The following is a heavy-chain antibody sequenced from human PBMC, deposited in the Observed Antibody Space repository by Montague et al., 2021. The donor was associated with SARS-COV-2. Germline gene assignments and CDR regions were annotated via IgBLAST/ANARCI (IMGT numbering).Heavy chain of an antibody. J-gene: IGHJ4*02. V-gene: IGHV3-7*01. CDR1: GFTFSSYW. D-gene: IGHD2-15*01. CDR3: ARLVVVAATPY. CDR2: IKQDGSEK. Sequence: SLRLSCAASGFTFSSYWMSWVRQAPGKGLEWVANIKQDGSEKYYVDSVKGRFTISRDNAKNSLSLQMNSLRAEETAVYYCARLVVVAATPYWGQGTLVTVSS.